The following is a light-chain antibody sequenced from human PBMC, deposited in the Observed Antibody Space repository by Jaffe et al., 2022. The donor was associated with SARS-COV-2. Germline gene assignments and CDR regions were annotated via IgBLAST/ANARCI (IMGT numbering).Light chain of an antibody. Sequence: QSVLTQPPSASGTPGQRITISCSGSSANIESNYVFWYQQLPGTAPKLLIYRNSQRPSGVPDRFSGSKSGTSASLAISGLRSEDEARYYCATWDNILSGGVFGGGTQLTVL. CDR2: RNS. CDR1: SANIESNY. V-gene: IGLV1-47*01. CDR3: ATWDNILSGGV. J-gene: IGLJ3*02.